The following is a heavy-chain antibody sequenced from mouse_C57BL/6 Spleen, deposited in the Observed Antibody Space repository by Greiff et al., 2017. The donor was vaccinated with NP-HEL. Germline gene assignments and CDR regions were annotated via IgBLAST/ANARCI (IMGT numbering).Heavy chain of an antibody. CDR1: GYTFTSYW. D-gene: IGHD2-2*01. CDR3: ARRGTMVTTDGWWYFDV. CDR2: IYPSDSET. Sequence: QVQLQQPGAELVRPGSSVKLSCKASGYTFTSYWMDWVKQRPGQGLEWIGNIYPSDSETHYNQKFKDKATLTVDKSSSTAYMQLSSLTSEDSAVYYCARRGTMVTTDGWWYFDVWGTGTTVTVSS. V-gene: IGHV1-61*01. J-gene: IGHJ1*03.